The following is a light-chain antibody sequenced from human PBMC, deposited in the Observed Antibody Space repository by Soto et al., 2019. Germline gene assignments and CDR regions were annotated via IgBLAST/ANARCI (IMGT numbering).Light chain of an antibody. CDR3: QQYGSSPWT. V-gene: IGKV3-20*01. Sequence: EIVLTQSPGTLSLSPEERATLSCRASQSVSSTYLAWYQQKPGQAPRLLIYGASSRVTGIPDRFSGSGSGTDFTLTISRVEPEDFAVYYCQQYGSSPWTFGQGTKVDIK. J-gene: IGKJ1*01. CDR1: QSVSSTY. CDR2: GAS.